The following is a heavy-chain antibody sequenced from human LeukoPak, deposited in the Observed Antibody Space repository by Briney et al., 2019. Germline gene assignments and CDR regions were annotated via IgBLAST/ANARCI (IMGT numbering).Heavy chain of an antibody. J-gene: IGHJ4*02. CDR1: GFTFSSYG. CDR3: AKDQTVGYSSPGY. Sequence: GGSLRLSCAASGFTFSSYGMHWVRQAPGKGLEWVAFIRYDGSNKYYADSVKGRFTISRDNSKNTLYLQMNSLRAEDTAVYYRAKDQTVGYSSPGYWGQGTLVTVSS. D-gene: IGHD6-13*01. V-gene: IGHV3-30*02. CDR2: IRYDGSNK.